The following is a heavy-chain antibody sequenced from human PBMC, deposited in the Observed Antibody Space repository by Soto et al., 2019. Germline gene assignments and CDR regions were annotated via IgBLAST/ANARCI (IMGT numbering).Heavy chain of an antibody. CDR1: DGSFSGYY. D-gene: IGHD5-18*01. CDR3: ARAGGYSYHLYCMDV. V-gene: IGHV4-34*01. CDR2: IEHNGNT. J-gene: IGHJ6*02. Sequence: PSETLSLTCAVYDGSFSGYYWIWIRQPLGKGLEWIGEIEHNGNTNYNPSFTSRATISLDTSKNQVSLKLSFVTAADTVLYYRARAGGYSYHLYCMDVWRQGTAVTVS.